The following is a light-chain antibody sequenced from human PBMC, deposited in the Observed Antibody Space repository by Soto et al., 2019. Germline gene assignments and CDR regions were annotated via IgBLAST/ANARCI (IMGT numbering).Light chain of an antibody. CDR2: WAS. CDR1: QSVFSNSNNKNL. Sequence: DIVMTQSPDSLSVSLGERATINCKSSQSVFSNSNNKNLLAWFQQKPGHPPRLLIYWASTREYGVPDRFSGSGSETDFTLTLSSLQAEDVAIYYRQQYCSPPVTFGQGTKVEI. J-gene: IGKJ1*01. CDR3: QQYCSPPVT. V-gene: IGKV4-1*01.